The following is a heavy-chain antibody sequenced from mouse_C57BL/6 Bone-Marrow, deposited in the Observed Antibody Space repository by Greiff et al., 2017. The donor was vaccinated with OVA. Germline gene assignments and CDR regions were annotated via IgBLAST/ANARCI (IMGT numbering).Heavy chain of an antibody. CDR3: AREGRGYDLRRRGVCAMDY. D-gene: IGHD1-2*01. J-gene: IGHJ4*01. CDR1: GYTFTSYG. V-gene: IGHV1-81*01. Sequence: QVQLKQSGAELARPGASVKLSCKASGYTFTSYGISWVKQRTGQGLEWIGEIYPRSGNTYYNEKFKGKATLTADKSSSTAYMELRSLTSEDSAVYFCAREGRGYDLRRRGVCAMDYWGQGTSVTVSS. CDR2: IYPRSGNT.